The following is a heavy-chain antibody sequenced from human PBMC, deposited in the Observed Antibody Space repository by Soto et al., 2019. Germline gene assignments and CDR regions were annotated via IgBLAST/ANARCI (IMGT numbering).Heavy chain of an antibody. CDR2: ISGSGGST. Sequence: PGGSLRLSCAASGFTFSSYAMSWVRQAPGKGLEWVSAISGSGGSTYYADSVKGRFTISRDNSKNTLYLQMNSLRAEDTAVYYCAKWAAMPLLCPDCPPPGTPSIGGQGTLGTVSS. CDR3: AKWAAMPLLCPDCPPPGTPSI. CDR1: GFTFSSYA. D-gene: IGHD2-2*01. J-gene: IGHJ4*02. V-gene: IGHV3-23*01.